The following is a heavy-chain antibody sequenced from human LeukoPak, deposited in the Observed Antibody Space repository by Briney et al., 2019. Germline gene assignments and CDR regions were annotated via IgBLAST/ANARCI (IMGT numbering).Heavy chain of an antibody. D-gene: IGHD3-10*01. CDR2: MNPNSGNT. J-gene: IGHJ4*02. CDR3: ARGSRNGSGSYYFDY. CDR1: GYTFTTYD. V-gene: IGHV1-8*01. Sequence: ASVKVSCKASGYTFTTYDINWVRQATGQGLEWMGWMNPNSGNTGYAQKFQGGVTMTRNTSISTAYMELSSLRSEDTAVYYCARGSRNGSGSYYFDYWGQGTLVTVSS.